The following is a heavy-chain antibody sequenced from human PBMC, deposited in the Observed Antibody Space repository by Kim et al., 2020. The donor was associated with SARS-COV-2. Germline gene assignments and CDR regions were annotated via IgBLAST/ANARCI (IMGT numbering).Heavy chain of an antibody. CDR1: GYTFTSYY. V-gene: IGHV1-46*01. J-gene: IGHJ4*02. CDR3: ASEGAVAGWYFDY. D-gene: IGHD6-19*01. Sequence: ASVKVSCKASGYTFTSYYMHWVRQAPGQGLEWMGIINPSGGSTSYAQKFQGRVTMTRDTSTSTVYMELSSLRSEDTAVYYCASEGAVAGWYFDYWGQGTLVTVSA. CDR2: INPSGGST.